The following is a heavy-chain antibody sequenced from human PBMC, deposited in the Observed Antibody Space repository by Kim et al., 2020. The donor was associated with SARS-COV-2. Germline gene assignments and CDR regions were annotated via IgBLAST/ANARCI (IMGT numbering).Heavy chain of an antibody. V-gene: IGHV1-69*13. D-gene: IGHD6-13*01. CDR3: ARSPGIAAAGYNWFDP. Sequence: SVKVSCKASGGTFSSYAISWVRQAPGQGLEWMGGIIPIFGTANYAQKFQGRVTITADESTSTAYMELSSLRSEDTAVYYCARSPGIAAAGYNWFDPWGQGTLVTVSS. CDR1: GGTFSSYA. J-gene: IGHJ5*02. CDR2: IIPIFGTA.